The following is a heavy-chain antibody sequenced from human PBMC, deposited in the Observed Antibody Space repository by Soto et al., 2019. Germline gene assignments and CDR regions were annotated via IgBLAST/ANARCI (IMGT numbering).Heavy chain of an antibody. CDR2: TYYRSKWYN. V-gene: IGHV6-1*01. CDR1: GDSVSSNSAA. D-gene: IGHD5-18*01. Sequence: QTLSLTCAISGDSVSSNSAAWNWIRHSPSRGLEWLGRTYYRSKWYNDYTVSVKSRITINPDTSKNQFSLQLNSVTPEDTAVYYCALGEGYSYGYDGLDVWGQGTTVTVSS. J-gene: IGHJ6*02. CDR3: ALGEGYSYGYDGLDV.